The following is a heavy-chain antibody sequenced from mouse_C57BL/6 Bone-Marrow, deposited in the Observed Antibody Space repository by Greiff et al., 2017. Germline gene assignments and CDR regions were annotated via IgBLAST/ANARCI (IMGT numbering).Heavy chain of an antibody. V-gene: IGHV5-17*01. CDR1: GFTFSDYG. CDR3: ARLYRAWFAY. J-gene: IGHJ3*01. CDR2: ISSGSSTI. Sequence: EVKLVESGGGLVKPGGSLKLSCAASGFTFSDYGMHWVRQAPEKGLEWVAYISSGSSTIYYADTVKGRFTISRDNAKNTLFLQMTSLRSEDTAMYYCARLYRAWFAYWGQGTLVTVSA. D-gene: IGHD2-14*01.